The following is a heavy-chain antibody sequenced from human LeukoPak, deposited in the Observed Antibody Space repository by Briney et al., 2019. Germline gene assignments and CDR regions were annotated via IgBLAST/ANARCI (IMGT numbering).Heavy chain of an antibody. CDR2: IYYSGST. V-gene: IGHV4-59*01. Sequence: SETLSLTCTVAGGSISSYYWSWIRQPPGKGLEWIGYIYYSGSTNYNPSLKSRVTISVDTSKNQFSLKLSSVTAADTAVYYCARDSPHYSSSWSDYWGQGTLVTVSS. D-gene: IGHD6-13*01. CDR1: GGSISSYY. J-gene: IGHJ4*02. CDR3: ARDSPHYSSSWSDY.